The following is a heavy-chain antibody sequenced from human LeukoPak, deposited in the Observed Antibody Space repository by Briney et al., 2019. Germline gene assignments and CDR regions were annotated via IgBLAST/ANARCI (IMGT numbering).Heavy chain of an antibody. V-gene: IGHV4-59*01. D-gene: IGHD1-14*01. CDR2: IYYSGST. CDR3: ARVLAPDLPVFGY. Sequence: SGTLSLTCTVSGGSISSYYWSWIRQPPGKGLEWIGYIYYSGSTNYNPSLKSRVTISVDTSKNQFSLKLSSVTAADTAVYYCARVLAPDLPVFGYWGQGTLVTVSS. J-gene: IGHJ4*02. CDR1: GGSISSYY.